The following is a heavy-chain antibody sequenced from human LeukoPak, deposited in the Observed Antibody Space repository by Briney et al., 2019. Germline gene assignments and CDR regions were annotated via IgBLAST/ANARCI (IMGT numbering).Heavy chain of an antibody. CDR3: AKEYSGYDFDY. D-gene: IGHD5-12*01. CDR1: GFTLRSYD. CDR2: TSGSGGNT. Sequence: GGSLRLSCAASGFTLRSYDMSWVPQAPGKGLEWVAATSGSGGNTYYADSVKGRFTISRDNSKNTLYLQMNSLRAEDTAVYYCAKEYSGYDFDYWGQGTLVTVSS. J-gene: IGHJ4*02. V-gene: IGHV3-23*01.